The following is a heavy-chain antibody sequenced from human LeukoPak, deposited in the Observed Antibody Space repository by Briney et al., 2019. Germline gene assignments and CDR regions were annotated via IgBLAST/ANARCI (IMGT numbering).Heavy chain of an antibody. V-gene: IGHV1-18*01. CDR1: GYTFINYG. Sequence: ASVKVSCKASGYTFINYGISWVRQAPGQGLEWMGWISPYNGNTIYTQKLQGRLTMTTDTSTSTAYMEMRSLRSDDTAVYYCERDEENPAFRLYSSSSRFDYWGQGTLVTVSS. CDR3: ERDEENPAFRLYSSSSRFDY. D-gene: IGHD6-6*01. J-gene: IGHJ4*02. CDR2: ISPYNGNT.